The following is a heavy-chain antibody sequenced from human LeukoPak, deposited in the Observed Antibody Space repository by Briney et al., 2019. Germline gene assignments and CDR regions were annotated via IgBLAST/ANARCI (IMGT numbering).Heavy chain of an antibody. V-gene: IGHV3-11*04. J-gene: IGHJ3*02. CDR3: ARQYSSSWYDAFDI. CDR1: GFTFSDYY. CDR2: ISSSGSTI. Sequence: GGSLRLSCAASGFTFSDYYMSWIRQAPGKGLEWVSYISSSGSTIYYADSVKGRFTISRDNAKNSLYLQMNSLRAEDTAVYYCARQYSSSWYDAFDIWGQGTMVTVSS. D-gene: IGHD6-13*01.